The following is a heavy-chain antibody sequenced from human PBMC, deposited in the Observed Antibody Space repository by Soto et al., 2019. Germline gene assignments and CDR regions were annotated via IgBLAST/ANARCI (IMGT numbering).Heavy chain of an antibody. J-gene: IGHJ4*02. CDR2: ISGSGGST. CDR1: GFTFSSYA. CDR3: AKEWYCSSTSCLGHDY. D-gene: IGHD2-2*01. V-gene: IGHV3-23*01. Sequence: LRLSCAASGFTFSSYAMSWVRQAPGKGLEWVSAISGSGGSTYYADSVKGRFTISRDNSKNTLYLQMNSLRAEDTAVYYCAKEWYCSSTSCLGHDYWGQGTLVTVSS.